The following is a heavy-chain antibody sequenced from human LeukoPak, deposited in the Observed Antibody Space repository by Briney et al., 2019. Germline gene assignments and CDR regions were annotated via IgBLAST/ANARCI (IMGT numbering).Heavy chain of an antibody. V-gene: IGHV4-38-2*01. J-gene: IGHJ3*02. CDR3: ARISPQWELDAFDI. CDR1: GYSISSGSY. CDR2: IYHSGST. Sequence: PSETLSLTCSVSGYSISSGSYWGWIRQPPGKGLEWIGSIYHSGSTYYNPSLKSRVTISVDTSKNQFPLKLNSVTAADTAVHYCARISPQWELDAFDIWGQGTMVTVSS. D-gene: IGHD1-26*01.